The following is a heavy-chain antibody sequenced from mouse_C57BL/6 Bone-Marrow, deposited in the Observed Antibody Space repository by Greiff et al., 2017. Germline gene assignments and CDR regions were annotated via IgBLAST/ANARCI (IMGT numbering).Heavy chain of an antibody. J-gene: IGHJ4*01. D-gene: IGHD1-1*01. V-gene: IGHV1-50*01. CDR2: IDPSDSYT. Sequence: QVQLQQPGAELVKPGASVKLSCKASGYTFTSYWMQWVKQRPGQGLEWIGEIDPSDSYTNYNQKFKGKATLTVDTSSSTAYMQLSILTSEDSAVYYCAINYGSSFFYAMDYWGQGTSVTVSS. CDR1: GYTFTSYW. CDR3: AINYGSSFFYAMDY.